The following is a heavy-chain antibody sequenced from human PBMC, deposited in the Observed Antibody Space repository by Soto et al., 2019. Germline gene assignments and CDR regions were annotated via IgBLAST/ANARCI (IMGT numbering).Heavy chain of an antibody. CDR2: LYNSGST. D-gene: IGHD3-22*01. J-gene: IGHJ6*02. CDR1: VDSISDYY. V-gene: IGHV4-4*07. Sequence: TSKTLSLTCTVSVDSISDYYWIWIRQPAGKGLEWIGRLYNSGSTKSNPSLKSRVTMSADTSKNQLSLSLRSVTAADTAIYYCARMYNSGYYRPEGDYYFYVMDVWGQGTMVTVSS. CDR3: ARMYNSGYYRPEGDYYFYVMDV.